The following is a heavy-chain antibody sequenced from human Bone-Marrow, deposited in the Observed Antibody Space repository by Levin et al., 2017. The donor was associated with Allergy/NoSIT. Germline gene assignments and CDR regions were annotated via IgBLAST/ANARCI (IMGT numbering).Heavy chain of an antibody. CDR1: GFTFSSYG. D-gene: IGHD1-1*01. CDR3: ASGAGTTGPYYYYYYGMDV. CDR2: IWYDGSNK. V-gene: IGHV3-33*01. Sequence: TGGSLRLSCAASGFTFSSYGMHWVRQAPGKGLEWVAVIWYDGSNKYYADSVKGRFTISRDNSKNTLYLQMNSLRAEDTAVYYCASGAGTTGPYYYYYYGMDVWGQGTTVTVSS. J-gene: IGHJ6*02.